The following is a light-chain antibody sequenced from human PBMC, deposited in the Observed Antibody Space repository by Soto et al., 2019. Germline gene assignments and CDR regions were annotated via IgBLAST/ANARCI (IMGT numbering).Light chain of an antibody. CDR1: QSIRTN. Sequence: EIVLTQSPATLSVSAGGTVTLSCRASQSIRTNVAWYHQIPGQAPRLLVYGASTRATGVPARFSSSGSGIGFTITISYLQFEHSAFYCYQNYFNVHLTWTFGPGTKVQIK. V-gene: IGKV3-15*01. CDR2: GAS. CDR3: QNYFNVHLTWT. J-gene: IGKJ3*01.